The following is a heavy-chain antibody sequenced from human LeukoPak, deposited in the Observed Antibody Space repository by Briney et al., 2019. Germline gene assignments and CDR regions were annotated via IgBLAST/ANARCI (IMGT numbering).Heavy chain of an antibody. CDR1: GGSISSRSYY. CDR3: ARFSYYDSSGYYWFDP. D-gene: IGHD3-22*01. Sequence: SETLSLTCSVSGGSISSRSYYWGWIRQPPGKGLEWIGSIYYSGSTYYNPSLKSRVTVSVDTSKNQFSLKLSSVTAADTAVYYCARFSYYDSSGYYWFDPWGQGTLVTVSS. V-gene: IGHV4-39*07. J-gene: IGHJ5*02. CDR2: IYYSGST.